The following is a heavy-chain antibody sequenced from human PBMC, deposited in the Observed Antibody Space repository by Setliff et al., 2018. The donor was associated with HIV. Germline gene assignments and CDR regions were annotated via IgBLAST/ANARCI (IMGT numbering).Heavy chain of an antibody. CDR2: VSGRGDSI. CDR1: GGSISSSYS. D-gene: IGHD1-26*01. J-gene: IGHJ4*02. Sequence: SSETLSLTCAVSGGSISSSYSLNWVRQAPGRGLEWVSYVSGRGDSIYYAASVKGRFTISRDNAKNSLYLQMNSLIAEDTAVYYCARDFRDYVGKFDYWGQGTLVTVSS. CDR3: ARDFRDYVGKFDY. V-gene: IGHV3-48*01.